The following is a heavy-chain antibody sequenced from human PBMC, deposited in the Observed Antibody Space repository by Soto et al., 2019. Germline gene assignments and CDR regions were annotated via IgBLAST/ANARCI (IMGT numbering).Heavy chain of an antibody. CDR3: AKGFLRFIIDAFDI. Sequence: EVQLVESGGGLVQPGRSLRLSCAASGFTFDDYAMHWVRQAPGKGLEWVSGISRNSGSIGYADSVKGRFTISRDNAKNSLYLQMNSLRDEDTALYYCAKGFLRFIIDAFDIWGQGTMVTVSS. J-gene: IGHJ3*02. CDR1: GFTFDDYA. V-gene: IGHV3-9*01. CDR2: ISRNSGSI. D-gene: IGHD3-10*01.